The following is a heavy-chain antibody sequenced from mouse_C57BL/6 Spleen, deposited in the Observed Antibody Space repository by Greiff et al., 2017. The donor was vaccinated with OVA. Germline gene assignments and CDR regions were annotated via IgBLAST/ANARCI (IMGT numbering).Heavy chain of an antibody. Sequence: QVQLQQPGAELVKPGASVKLSCKASGYTFTSYWMQWVKQRPGQGLEWIGEIDPSDSYTNYNQKFKGKATLTVDTSSSTAYMQLSSLTSEDSAVYYCARRCSSGFYYAMDYWGQGTSVTVSS. CDR3: ARRCSSGFYYAMDY. V-gene: IGHV1-50*01. CDR2: IDPSDSYT. J-gene: IGHJ4*01. CDR1: GYTFTSYW. D-gene: IGHD3-2*02.